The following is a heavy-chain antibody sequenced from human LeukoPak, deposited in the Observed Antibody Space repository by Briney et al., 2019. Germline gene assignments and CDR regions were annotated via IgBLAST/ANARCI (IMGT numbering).Heavy chain of an antibody. CDR3: AKDRTVVPAAMGRSGIDY. D-gene: IGHD2-2*01. CDR2: ISGSGGST. V-gene: IGHV3-23*01. Sequence: PGGSLRLSCAASGFTFSSYAMSWVRQAAGKGLEWVSAISGSGGSTYYADSVKGRFTISRDNSKNTLYLQMNSLRAEDTAVYYCAKDRTVVPAAMGRSGIDYWGQGTLVTVSS. CDR1: GFTFSSYA. J-gene: IGHJ4*02.